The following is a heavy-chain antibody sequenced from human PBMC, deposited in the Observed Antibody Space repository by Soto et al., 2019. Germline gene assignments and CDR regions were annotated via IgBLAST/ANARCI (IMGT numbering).Heavy chain of an antibody. CDR2: IKQDGSEK. J-gene: IGHJ4*02. D-gene: IGHD2-2*01. CDR3: ARDAAGDIVVVPASDY. V-gene: IGHV3-7*01. CDR1: GFTFSSYW. Sequence: GGSLRLSCAASGFTFSSYWMSWVRQAPGKGLEWVANIKQDGSEKYYVDSVKGRFTISRDNAKNSLYLQMNSLRAEDTAVYYCARDAAGDIVVVPASDYWGQGTLVTVSS.